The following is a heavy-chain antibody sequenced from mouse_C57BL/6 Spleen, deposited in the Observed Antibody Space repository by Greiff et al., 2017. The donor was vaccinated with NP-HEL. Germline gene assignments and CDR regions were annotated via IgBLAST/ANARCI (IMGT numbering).Heavy chain of an antibody. D-gene: IGHD1-1*01. CDR2: IWSGGST. Sequence: QVQLKESGPGLVQPSQSLSITCTVSGFSLTSYGVHWVRQSPGKGLEWLGVIWSGGSTAYNAAFISRLSISKDNSTSHVFFKMNSLQADDAAIYYCARNSGTVVARYFDVWGTGTTVTVSS. CDR1: GFSLTSYG. CDR3: ARNSGTVVARYFDV. J-gene: IGHJ1*03. V-gene: IGHV2-2*01.